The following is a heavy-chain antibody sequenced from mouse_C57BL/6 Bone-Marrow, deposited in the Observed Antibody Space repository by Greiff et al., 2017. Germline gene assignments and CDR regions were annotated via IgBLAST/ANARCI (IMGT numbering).Heavy chain of an antibody. V-gene: IGHV1-64*01. Sequence: QVQLQQPGAELVKPGASVKLSCKASGYTFTSYWMHWVKQRPGQGLAWIGMIHPNSGSTNYNEKFKNKATLTVDKSSSTAYMQLSSLTSEDSAVYYCARSNPSYYCGSFFAYWGQGTLVTVSA. CDR3: ARSNPSYYCGSFFAY. CDR2: IHPNSGST. D-gene: IGHD1-1*01. J-gene: IGHJ3*01. CDR1: GYTFTSYW.